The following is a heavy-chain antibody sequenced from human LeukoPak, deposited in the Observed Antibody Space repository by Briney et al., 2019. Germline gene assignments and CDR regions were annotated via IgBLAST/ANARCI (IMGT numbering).Heavy chain of an antibody. Sequence: GGSLRLSCAASGFTFSSSTMTWVRQAPGKGLEWVSYISSSGSTIYYADSVKGRFTISRDNAKNSLYLQMNSLRAEDTAVYYCAELGITMIGGVWGKGTTVTISS. D-gene: IGHD3-10*02. CDR2: ISSSGSTI. V-gene: IGHV3-48*03. CDR3: AELGITMIGGV. J-gene: IGHJ6*04. CDR1: GFTFSSST.